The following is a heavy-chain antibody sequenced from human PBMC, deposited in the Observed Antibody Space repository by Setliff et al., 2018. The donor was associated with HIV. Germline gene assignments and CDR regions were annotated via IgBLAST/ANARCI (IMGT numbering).Heavy chain of an antibody. CDR3: ALFYSDSSGSNYDY. Sequence: SETLSLTCAVYGGSFSGYYWSWIRHPPGKGLEWIGEINHSGSTNYNPSLKSRVTISVDTSKNQFSLKLSSVTAADTDVYYCALFYSDSSGSNYDYWGQGTLVTVSS. J-gene: IGHJ4*02. CDR1: GGSFSGYY. V-gene: IGHV4-34*01. CDR2: INHSGST. D-gene: IGHD3-22*01.